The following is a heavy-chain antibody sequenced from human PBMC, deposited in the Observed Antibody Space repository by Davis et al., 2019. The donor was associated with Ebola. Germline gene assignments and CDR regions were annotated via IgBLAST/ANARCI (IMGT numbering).Heavy chain of an antibody. D-gene: IGHD2-2*02. CDR2: INPSGGST. V-gene: IGHV1-46*01. CDR3: AGGYCSSTSCYTGAYYYYGMDV. CDR1: GYTFTSYY. Sequence: ASVKVSCKASGYTFTSYYMHWVRQAPGQGLEWMGIINPSGGSTSYAQKFQGRVTMTRDTSTSTVYMELSSLRSEDTAVYYCAGGYCSSTSCYTGAYYYYGMDVWGQGTTVTVSS. J-gene: IGHJ6*02.